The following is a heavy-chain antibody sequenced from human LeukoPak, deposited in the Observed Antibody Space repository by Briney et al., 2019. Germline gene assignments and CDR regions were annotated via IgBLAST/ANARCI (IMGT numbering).Heavy chain of an antibody. CDR1: GFTFSSYE. J-gene: IGHJ4*02. D-gene: IGHD6-6*01. CDR2: IISSGSTI. Sequence: GGSLRLSCAASGFTFSSYEMNWVRQAPGKGLECVSYIISSGSTIYYAASVKGRFTISRDNATNSLSLRMNSLRAEDTAVYYCARDSEKLALDYWGEGGLVTVSS. V-gene: IGHV3-48*03. CDR3: ARDSEKLALDY.